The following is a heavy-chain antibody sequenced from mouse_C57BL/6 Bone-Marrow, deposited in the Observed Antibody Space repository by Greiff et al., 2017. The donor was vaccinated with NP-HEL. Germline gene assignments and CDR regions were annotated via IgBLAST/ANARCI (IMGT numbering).Heavy chain of an antibody. V-gene: IGHV1-9*01. CDR3: ARDPRTGTDYFDY. Sequence: VKLVESGAELMKPGASVKLSCKATGYTFTGYWIEWVKQRPGHGLEWIGEILPGSGSTLYNEKFKGKATFTADTSSNTASMQRSTLTTEDSAIDYCARDPRTGTDYFDYWGQGTTLTVAS. CDR2: ILPGSGST. CDR1: GYTFTGYW. D-gene: IGHD4-1*01. J-gene: IGHJ2*01.